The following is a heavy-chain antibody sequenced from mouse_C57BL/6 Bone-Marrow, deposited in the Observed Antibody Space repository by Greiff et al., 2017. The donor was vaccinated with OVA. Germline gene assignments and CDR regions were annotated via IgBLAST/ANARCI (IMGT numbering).Heavy chain of an antibody. CDR2: ISSGGSYT. CDR3: ASHRRGQLRLGAWFAY. D-gene: IGHD3-2*02. CDR1: GFTFSSYG. V-gene: IGHV5-6*01. Sequence: EVNVVESGGDLVKPGGSLKLSCAASGFTFSSYGMSWVRQTPDKRLEWVATISSGGSYTYYPDSVKGRFTISRDNAKNTLYLQMSSLKSEDTAMYYCASHRRGQLRLGAWFAYWGQGTLVTVSA. J-gene: IGHJ3*01.